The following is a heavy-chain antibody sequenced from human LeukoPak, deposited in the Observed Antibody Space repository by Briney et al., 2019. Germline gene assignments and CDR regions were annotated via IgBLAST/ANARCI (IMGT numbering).Heavy chain of an antibody. V-gene: IGHV4-4*07. J-gene: IGHJ4*02. D-gene: IGHD4-17*01. CDR3: ARTCGDFFAAPFDY. Sequence: SETLSLTCTVSGGSISSYYWSWIRQPAGKGLEWIGRIYTSGSTNYNPSLKSRVTMSVDTSKNQFSLKLSSVTAADTAVYYCARTCGDFFAAPFDYWGQGTLVTVSS. CDR2: IYTSGST. CDR1: GGSISSYY.